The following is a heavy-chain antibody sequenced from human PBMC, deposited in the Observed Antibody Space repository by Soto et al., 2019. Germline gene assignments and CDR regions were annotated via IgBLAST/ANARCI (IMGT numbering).Heavy chain of an antibody. Sequence: PGGSLRLSCAASGFTFSRDWMTWVRQAPGKGLEWVANIKQDGSEKYYVDSVKGRFTISRDNAKNSLYLQMNSLRAEDTAVYYCARDFLDSSPDYWGQGTRVTVSS. CDR3: ARDFLDSSPDY. D-gene: IGHD6-13*01. J-gene: IGHJ4*02. V-gene: IGHV3-7*03. CDR1: GFTFSRDW. CDR2: IKQDGSEK.